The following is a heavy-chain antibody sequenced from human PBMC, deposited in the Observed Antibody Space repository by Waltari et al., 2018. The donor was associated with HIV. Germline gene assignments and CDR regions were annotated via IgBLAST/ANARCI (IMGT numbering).Heavy chain of an antibody. CDR3: ARDLGYSSSWPGGWFDP. J-gene: IGHJ5*02. CDR1: GYTSTSYA. Sequence: QVQLVQSGAEVKKPGASVKVSCKASGYTSTSYAMHWVRQAPGQRLEWMGWINAGNGNTKYSQKFQGRVTITRDTSASTAYMELSSLRSEDTAVYYCARDLGYSSSWPGGWFDPWGQGTLVTVSS. V-gene: IGHV1-3*01. CDR2: INAGNGNT. D-gene: IGHD6-13*01.